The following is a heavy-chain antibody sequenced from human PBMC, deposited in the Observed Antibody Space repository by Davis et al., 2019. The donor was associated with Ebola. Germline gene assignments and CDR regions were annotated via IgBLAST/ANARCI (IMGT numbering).Heavy chain of an antibody. Sequence: GESLKISCAASGFSFSSYWMTWVRQVPGTGLVWVSRISPVGSTTNYADSVKGRFTISRDNAKNSLYLQMNSLRAEDTAVYYCARDHLGVRASIFYYGMDVWGKGTTVTVSS. CDR1: GFSFSSYW. D-gene: IGHD2-8*01. V-gene: IGHV3-74*01. J-gene: IGHJ6*04. CDR3: ARDHLGVRASIFYYGMDV. CDR2: ISPVGSTT.